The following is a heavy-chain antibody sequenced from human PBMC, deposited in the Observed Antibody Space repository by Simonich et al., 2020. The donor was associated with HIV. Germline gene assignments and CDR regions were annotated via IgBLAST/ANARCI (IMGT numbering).Heavy chain of an antibody. CDR3: ARLTAGGLGEYFQH. D-gene: IGHD6-13*01. CDR2: TNHSERP. V-gene: IGHV4-34*01. Sequence: QVQLQQWGAGLLKPSETLSLTCAVYGGYFSGYYWSRIRPPPGKGREWIGETNHSERPNYNPSLKSRVTISVDTSKNQFSLTLSSVTAADTAVYYCARLTAGGLGEYFQHWGQGTLVTVSS. J-gene: IGHJ1*01. CDR1: GGYFSGYY.